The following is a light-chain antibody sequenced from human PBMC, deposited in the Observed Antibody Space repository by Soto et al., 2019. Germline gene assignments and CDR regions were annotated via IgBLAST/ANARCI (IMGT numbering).Light chain of an antibody. CDR3: QQYHNLWT. CDR2: RAS. J-gene: IGKJ1*01. CDR1: HYVYSN. Sequence: EFVLTQSPGTLSLSPGERATLSCTASHYVYSNVAWFQQRPGQAPRLLIYRASTRATGTPARFSGSGSGTEFTLTITSLQSEDFALYYCQQYHNLWTLGQGTKVDIK. V-gene: IGKV3-15*01.